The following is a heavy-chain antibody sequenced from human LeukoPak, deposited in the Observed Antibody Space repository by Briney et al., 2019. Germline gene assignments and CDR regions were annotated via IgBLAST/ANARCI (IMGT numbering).Heavy chain of an antibody. D-gene: IGHD5-18*01. CDR2: VYYSGDG. CDR3: ARGYAYGPNYYFDY. Sequence: SETLSLTCTVSGGSISPYYWSWVRQPPGKGLEWIGYVYYSGDGDYNPSLKSRVTIPIDTSKSQFSLRLSSVTAADTASYYCARGYAYGPNYYFDYWGQGTLVTVSS. CDR1: GGSISPYY. J-gene: IGHJ4*02. V-gene: IGHV4-59*01.